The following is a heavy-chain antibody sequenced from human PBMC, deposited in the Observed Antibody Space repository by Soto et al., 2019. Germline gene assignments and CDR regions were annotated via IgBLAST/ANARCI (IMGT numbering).Heavy chain of an antibody. CDR3: ARSSTVTTLPTFDY. J-gene: IGHJ4*02. D-gene: IGHD4-17*01. V-gene: IGHV1-3*01. CDR1: GYTFTSYA. Sequence: PSVKVSCKASGYTFTSYAMHWVRQAPGQRLEWMGWINAGNGNTKYSQKFQGRVTITRDTSASTAYMELSSLRSEDTAVYYCARSSTVTTLPTFDYWGQGTLVTVSS. CDR2: INAGNGNT.